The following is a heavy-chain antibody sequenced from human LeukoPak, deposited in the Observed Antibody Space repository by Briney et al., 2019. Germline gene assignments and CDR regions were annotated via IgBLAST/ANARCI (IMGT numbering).Heavy chain of an antibody. CDR2: IYPGDSDT. Sequence: GESLKISCQGSGYSFSSYWIAWVRQMPGKGLEWRGIIYPGDSDTRYSPSFQGQVTISADKSISAAYLQWSSLRASDTAMYFCARQDGYGEYLFDYWGQGTLVTVSS. CDR3: ARQDGYGEYLFDY. J-gene: IGHJ4*02. D-gene: IGHD5-18*01. V-gene: IGHV5-51*01. CDR1: GYSFSSYW.